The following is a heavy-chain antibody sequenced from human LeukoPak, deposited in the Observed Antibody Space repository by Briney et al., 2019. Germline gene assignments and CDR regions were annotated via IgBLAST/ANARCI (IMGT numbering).Heavy chain of an antibody. CDR3: ARVTGRATTVTTEANFDY. CDR2: IYYSGST. Sequence: SETLSLTCTVSGGXISSSSYYWGWIRQPPGKGLEWIGSIYYSGSTYYNPSLKSRVTISVDTSKNQFSLKLSSVTAADTAVYYCARVTGRATTVTTEANFDYWGQGTLVTVSS. CDR1: GGXISSSSYY. D-gene: IGHD4-11*01. J-gene: IGHJ4*02. V-gene: IGHV4-39*07.